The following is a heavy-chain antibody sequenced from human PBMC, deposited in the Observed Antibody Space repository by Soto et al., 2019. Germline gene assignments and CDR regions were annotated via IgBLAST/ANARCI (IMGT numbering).Heavy chain of an antibody. J-gene: IGHJ4*02. V-gene: IGHV1-69*19. CDR1: GGTFNTYA. D-gene: IGHD3-3*01. CDR3: AREVQVHTPDFVY. CDR2: ISPMFGAA. Sequence: QVQLVQSGAEMKKPGSSVKVSCQSSGGTFNTYAMNWVRQGPGQGPEWMGDISPMFGAANYAPEFQGRVNITAGESTGTSYMQLSSLTSEGTALSFGAREVQVHTPDFVYWGQGTLVTVSS.